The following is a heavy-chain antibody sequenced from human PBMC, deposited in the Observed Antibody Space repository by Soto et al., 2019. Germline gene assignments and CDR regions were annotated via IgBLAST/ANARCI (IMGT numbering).Heavy chain of an antibody. J-gene: IGHJ6*02. V-gene: IGHV1-18*01. D-gene: IGHD1-26*01. CDR2: ISAYNGNT. CDR3: ARDTIGGVGATGYYYGMDV. Sequence: SVKVSCKASGYTFTSYGISWVRQAPGQGLEWMGWISAYNGNTNYAQKLQGRVTMTTDTSTSTAYMELRSLRSDDTAVYYCARDTIGGVGATGYYYGMDVWGQGTTVTVSS. CDR1: GYTFTSYG.